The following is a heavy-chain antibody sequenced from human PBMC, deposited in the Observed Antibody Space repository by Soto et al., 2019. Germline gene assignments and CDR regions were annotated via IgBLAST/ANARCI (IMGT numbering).Heavy chain of an antibody. J-gene: IGHJ4*02. V-gene: IGHV3-74*01. CDR2: INTDGTRR. CDR1: GFTFSTYW. Sequence: HPGGSLRLSCAASGFTFSTYWMHWVRQAPGKGLVWVSRINTDGTRRDHADSVKGRFTISRDNAKNTLYLQMNSLRAEDTAVYYCAREMAGTGSYWGQGALVTVSS. CDR3: AREMAGTGSY. D-gene: IGHD6-19*01.